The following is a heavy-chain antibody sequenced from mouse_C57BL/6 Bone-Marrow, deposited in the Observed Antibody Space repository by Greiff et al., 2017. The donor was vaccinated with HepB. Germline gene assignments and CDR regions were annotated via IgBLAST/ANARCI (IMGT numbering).Heavy chain of an antibody. CDR2: IYPRDGST. J-gene: IGHJ4*01. V-gene: IGHV1-85*01. CDR1: GYTFTSYD. Sequence: QVQLQQSGPELVKPGASVKLSCKASGYTFTSYDINWVKQRPGQGLEWIGWIYPRDGSTKYNEKCKGKATLTVDTSSSTAYMELHSLTSEDSAVYFCAREDYYSNYEGAMDYWGQGTSVTVSS. CDR3: AREDYYSNYEGAMDY. D-gene: IGHD2-5*01.